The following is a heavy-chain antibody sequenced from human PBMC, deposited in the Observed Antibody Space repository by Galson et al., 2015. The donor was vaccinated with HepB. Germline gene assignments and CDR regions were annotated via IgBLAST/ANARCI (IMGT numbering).Heavy chain of an antibody. CDR2: INPNSGGT. D-gene: IGHD3-22*01. CDR1: GYTFTGYY. Sequence: SVKVSCKASGYTFTGYYMHWVRQAPGQGLEWMGRINPNSGGTNYAQKFQGRVTMTRDTSISTAYMELSRLRSDDTVVYYCARDSHLWYDSSGYYLMRWGQGTLVTVSS. V-gene: IGHV1-2*05. J-gene: IGHJ4*02. CDR3: ARDSHLWYDSSGYYLMR.